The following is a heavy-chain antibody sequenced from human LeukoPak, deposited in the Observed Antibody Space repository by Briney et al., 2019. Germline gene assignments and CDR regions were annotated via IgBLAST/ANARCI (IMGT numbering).Heavy chain of an antibody. CDR2: IIPIFGIA. V-gene: IGHV1-69*04. CDR3: ANLGGNSSSFDAFDI. Sequence: SVKVSCKASGGTFSSYAISWVRQAPGQGLEWMGRIIPIFGIANYAQKFQGRVTITADKSTSTAYMELSSLRSEYTAVYYCANLGGNSSSFDAFDIWGQGTMVTVS. CDR1: GGTFSSYA. J-gene: IGHJ3*02. D-gene: IGHD6-6*01.